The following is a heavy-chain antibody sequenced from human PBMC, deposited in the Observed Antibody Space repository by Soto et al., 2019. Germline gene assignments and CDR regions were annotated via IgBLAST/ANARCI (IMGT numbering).Heavy chain of an antibody. CDR3: AREGYCSGGSCYSRTLDY. D-gene: IGHD2-15*01. J-gene: IGHJ4*02. CDR1: GGSFSGYY. Sequence: SETLSLTCAVYGGSFSGYYWSWIRQPPGKGLEWIGEINHSGSTNYNPSLKSRVTISVDTSKNQFSLKLSSVTAADTAVYYCAREGYCSGGSCYSRTLDYWGQGTLVTVSS. CDR2: INHSGST. V-gene: IGHV4-34*01.